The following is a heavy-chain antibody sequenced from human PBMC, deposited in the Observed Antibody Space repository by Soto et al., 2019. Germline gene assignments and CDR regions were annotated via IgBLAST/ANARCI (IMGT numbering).Heavy chain of an antibody. J-gene: IGHJ6*02. D-gene: IGHD1-26*01. CDR2: ISYDGSNK. V-gene: IGHV3-30*18. Sequence: GGSLRLSCAASGFTFSSYGMHWVRQGPGKGLEWVAVISYDGSNKYYADSVKGRFTISRDNSKNTLYLQMNSLRAEDTAVYYCAKDVIVGATTHYYGMDVWGQGTTVTVSS. CDR1: GFTFSSYG. CDR3: AKDVIVGATTHYYGMDV.